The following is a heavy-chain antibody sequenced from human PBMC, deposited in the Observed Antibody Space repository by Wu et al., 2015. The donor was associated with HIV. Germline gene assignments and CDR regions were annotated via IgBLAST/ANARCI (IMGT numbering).Heavy chain of an antibody. CDR3: ARGYCSSTSCPRYMDV. CDR1: GYTFTSYY. V-gene: IGHV1-46*03. D-gene: IGHD2-2*01. CDR2: INPSGGST. J-gene: IGHJ6*03. Sequence: QVQRGAVWAEVKSLGSVKVSCKASGYTFTSYYMHWVRQAPGQGLEWMGIINPSGGSTSYAQKFQGRVTMTRDTSTSTVYMELSSLRSEDTAVYYCARGYCSSTSCPRYMDVWGKGTTVTVSS.